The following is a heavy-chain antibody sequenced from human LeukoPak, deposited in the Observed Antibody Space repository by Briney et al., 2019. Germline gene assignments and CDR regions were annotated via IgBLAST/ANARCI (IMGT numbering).Heavy chain of an antibody. CDR3: AKDRSHVDTAMVTGY. D-gene: IGHD5-18*01. J-gene: IGHJ4*02. V-gene: IGHV3-74*01. CDR2: ISPTGSTT. CDR1: GFSFSGHW. Sequence: GGSLRLSCTASGFSFSGHWMHWARQLPGKGLVWVSRISPTGSTTSYADSVKGRFTVSRDNAKNTLYLQVNNLRAEDTAVYYCAKDRSHVDTAMVTGYWGQGTLVTVSS.